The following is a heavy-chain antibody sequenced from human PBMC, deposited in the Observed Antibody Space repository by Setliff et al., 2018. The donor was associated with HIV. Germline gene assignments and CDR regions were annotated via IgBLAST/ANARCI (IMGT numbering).Heavy chain of an antibody. Sequence: SETLSLTCTVSGGSISTYYWTWIRQPPGKGLEWIGYIYTSGSTSYNPSLKSRLTISLDTSKKLVYLQMNSLRAEDTAIYYCARDRASSGYYARFDHWGQGTLVTVSS. CDR2: IYTSGST. CDR1: GGSISTYY. CDR3: ARDRASSGYYARFDH. J-gene: IGHJ4*02. D-gene: IGHD3-22*01. V-gene: IGHV4-4*09.